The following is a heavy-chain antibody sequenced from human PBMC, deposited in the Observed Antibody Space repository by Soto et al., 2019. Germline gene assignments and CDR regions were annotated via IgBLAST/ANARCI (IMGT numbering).Heavy chain of an antibody. Sequence: QVQLVESGGDLVKPGGSLRLSCAASGFPFSDYYMSWIRQAPGKGLEWVSSIGSSSSYTNYADSVKGRFTISSDNAKNSLYLQLYSLRAEDPTVYYCARRRPSGYYNYWGQGNLVSVSA. CDR2: IGSSSSYT. CDR1: GFPFSDYY. D-gene: IGHD3-22*01. J-gene: IGHJ4*02. CDR3: ARRRPSGYYNY. V-gene: IGHV3-11*05.